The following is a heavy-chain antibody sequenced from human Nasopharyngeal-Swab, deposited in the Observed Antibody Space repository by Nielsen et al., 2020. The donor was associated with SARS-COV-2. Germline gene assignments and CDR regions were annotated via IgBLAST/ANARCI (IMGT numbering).Heavy chain of an antibody. CDR1: GFTFSSYE. D-gene: IGHD3-3*01. CDR3: ARDKPGITIFGVVIGPFDY. Sequence: GESVKISCAASGFTFSSYEMNWVRQAPGKGLEWVSYISSSGSTIYYADSVKGRFTISRDNAKNSLYLQMNSLRAEDTAVYYCARDKPGITIFGVVIGPFDYWGQGTLVTVSS. J-gene: IGHJ4*02. CDR2: ISSSGSTI. V-gene: IGHV3-48*03.